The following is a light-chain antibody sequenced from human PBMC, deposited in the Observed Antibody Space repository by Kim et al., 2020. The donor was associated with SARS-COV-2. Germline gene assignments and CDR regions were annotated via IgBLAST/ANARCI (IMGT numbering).Light chain of an antibody. V-gene: IGKV1-17*01. CDR1: QDIRND. CDR3: LQHNTYPIT. Sequence: ASVGDRGTITCRGSQDIRNDLDWYQQNPGRAPKRLIYGASSLQSGVPSRFSGSGSGTEFTLTISSLQPEDFATYFCLQHNTYPITFGQGTRLEIK. J-gene: IGKJ5*01. CDR2: GAS.